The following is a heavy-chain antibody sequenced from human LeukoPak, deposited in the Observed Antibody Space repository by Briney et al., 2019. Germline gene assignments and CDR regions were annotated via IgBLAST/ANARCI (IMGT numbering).Heavy chain of an antibody. CDR1: GLNFTTYG. J-gene: IGHJ4*02. CDR3: TTITVAAAFDY. Sequence: GGSLRLSCATSGLNFTTYGMHWVRQAPGKGLEWVTFIRYDGSQKYYADSVKGRFTISRDNAKNSLYLQMNSLRAEDTAVYYCTTITVAAAFDYWGQGTLVTVSS. V-gene: IGHV3-30*02. CDR2: IRYDGSQK. D-gene: IGHD6-19*01.